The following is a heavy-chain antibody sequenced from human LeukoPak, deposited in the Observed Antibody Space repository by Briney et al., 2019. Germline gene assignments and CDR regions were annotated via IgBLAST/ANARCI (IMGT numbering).Heavy chain of an antibody. CDR3: ARVFTAYVTLDGMDV. CDR2: IYHSGST. Sequence: SETLSLTCTVSGYSISSGYYWGWIRQPPGKGLEWIGSIYHSGSTYYNPSLKSRVTISVDTSKNQFSLKLSSVTAADTAVYYCARVFTAYVTLDGMDVWGQGTTVTVSS. D-gene: IGHD2-21*02. J-gene: IGHJ6*02. V-gene: IGHV4-38-2*02. CDR1: GYSISSGYY.